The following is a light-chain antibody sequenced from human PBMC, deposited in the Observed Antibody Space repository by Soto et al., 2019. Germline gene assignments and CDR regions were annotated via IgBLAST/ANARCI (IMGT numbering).Light chain of an antibody. CDR1: SSDIGGYEH. Sequence: QSALTQPPSASGSLGQSVTISCTGTSSDIGGYEHVSWYQQYPDKAPKLMIYEVTRRPSGVPDRFSGSKSGNTASLTVSGLQAEDEADYYCSSYAGSNKLFGGGTQLTVL. CDR3: SSYAGSNKL. V-gene: IGLV2-8*01. CDR2: EVT. J-gene: IGLJ3*02.